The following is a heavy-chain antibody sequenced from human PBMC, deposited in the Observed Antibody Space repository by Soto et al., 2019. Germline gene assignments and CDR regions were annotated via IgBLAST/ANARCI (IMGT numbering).Heavy chain of an antibody. J-gene: IGHJ6*02. V-gene: IGHV5-51*01. CDR1: GYTFTSYW. CDR2: IYPGDSDT. CDR3: AASIFYYGMDV. Sequence: GESLKISCKGSGYTFTSYWIGWVRQMPGKGPEWMGIIYPGDSDTKYNPSFQGQVTISADKSITTTYLQWSSLKASDTAIYYCAASIFYYGMDVWGQGTTVTVSS.